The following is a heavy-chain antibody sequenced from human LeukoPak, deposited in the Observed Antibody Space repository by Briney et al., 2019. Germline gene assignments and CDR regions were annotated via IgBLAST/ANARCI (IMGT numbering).Heavy chain of an antibody. CDR2: INSDGSNV. CDR1: GFSFSSYT. V-gene: IGHV3-21*01. Sequence: GGSLRLSCAASGFSFSSYTMHWVRQAPGEGLEWVSSINSDGSNVFYGDSLKGRFTISRDNAKNSLHLQMNSLRVEDTAIDVCAVCSSTSCPDYWGQGTLVTVSS. D-gene: IGHD2-2*01. J-gene: IGHJ4*02. CDR3: AVCSSTSCPDY.